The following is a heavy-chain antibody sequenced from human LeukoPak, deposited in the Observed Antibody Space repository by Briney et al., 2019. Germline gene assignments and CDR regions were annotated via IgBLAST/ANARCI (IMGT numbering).Heavy chain of an antibody. CDR2: INPNSGST. Sequence: GASVKVSCKASGYTFTGYYMHWVRQAPGQGLEWMGWINPNSGSTNYAQKFQGRVTMTRDTSISTAYMELSRLRSDDTAVYYCAREGISSGWYFGGQGTLVTVSS. D-gene: IGHD6-19*01. CDR1: GYTFTGYY. J-gene: IGHJ4*02. V-gene: IGHV1-2*02. CDR3: AREGISSGWYF.